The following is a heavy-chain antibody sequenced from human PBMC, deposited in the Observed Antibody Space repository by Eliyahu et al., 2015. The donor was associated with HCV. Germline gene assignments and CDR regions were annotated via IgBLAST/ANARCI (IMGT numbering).Heavy chain of an antibody. J-gene: IGHJ4*02. Sequence: EVHLVESGGGLVQPGGSXXLSCAASGFSVXSNXMXWVRQTPGKGLEWVAVIYAGGXTFYADSVRGRFTISRDSSENTLFLQMNSLTVDDTAVYYCAKNPHPGSQNYFGTFYFDSWGQGSLVTVSS. CDR3: AKNPHPGSQNYFGTFYFDS. CDR2: IYAGGXT. V-gene: IGHV3-53*01. D-gene: IGHD3-10*01. CDR1: GFSVXSNX.